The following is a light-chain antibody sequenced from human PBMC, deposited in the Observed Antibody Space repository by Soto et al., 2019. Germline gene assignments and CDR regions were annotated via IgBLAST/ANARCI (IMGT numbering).Light chain of an antibody. V-gene: IGLV2-11*01. CDR2: DVS. Sequence: QSVLTQPRSVSGSPGQSVTISCTGTSSGVGGYNYVSWYQQHPDKAPKLIIFDVSERPSGVPDRFSGSKSGNTASLTISGLRADDEADYYCCSYAVTSTFEVFGGGTKLTVL. CDR1: SSGVGGYNY. J-gene: IGLJ2*01. CDR3: CSYAVTSTFEV.